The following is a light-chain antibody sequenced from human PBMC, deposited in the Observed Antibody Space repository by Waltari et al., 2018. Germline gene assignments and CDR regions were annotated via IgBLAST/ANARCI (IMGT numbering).Light chain of an antibody. Sequence: YQQQPGKAPKLLSYDASTLQRGVPTRFSGGGIGTDFTLTISDLQPDDFATYFCQQSYSAPFTFGRGTRLE. V-gene: IGKV1-39*01. J-gene: IGKJ5*01. CDR2: DAS. CDR3: QQSYSAPFT.